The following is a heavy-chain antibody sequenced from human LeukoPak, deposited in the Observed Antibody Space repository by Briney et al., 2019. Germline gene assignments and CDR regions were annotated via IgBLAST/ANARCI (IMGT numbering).Heavy chain of an antibody. Sequence: SETLSLTCTVSGGSISSYHWIWLRQSPEKGLEWIGYIYYSGNTNYNPSLRSRVTISLDTSKNQFSLKVNSVTAADTAVYYCASGSSPLYFDYWGQGTLVTVSS. D-gene: IGHD6-6*01. CDR2: IYYSGNT. J-gene: IGHJ4*02. CDR3: ASGSSPLYFDY. CDR1: GGSISSYH. V-gene: IGHV4-59*01.